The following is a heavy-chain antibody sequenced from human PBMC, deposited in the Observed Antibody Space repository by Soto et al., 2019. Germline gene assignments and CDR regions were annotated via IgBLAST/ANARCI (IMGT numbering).Heavy chain of an antibody. CDR3: AKNSGVAYYYGMDV. V-gene: IGHV3-30*18. Sequence: QVQLVESGGGVVQPGRSLRLSCAASGFTFSSYGMHWVRQAPGKGLEWVAVIPYDGTNKYYADSVKARFTISRDNSKNTLYLQMNSLRAEDTAVYYCAKNSGVAYYYGMDVWGQGTTVTVSS. J-gene: IGHJ6*02. D-gene: IGHD4-17*01. CDR2: IPYDGTNK. CDR1: GFTFSSYG.